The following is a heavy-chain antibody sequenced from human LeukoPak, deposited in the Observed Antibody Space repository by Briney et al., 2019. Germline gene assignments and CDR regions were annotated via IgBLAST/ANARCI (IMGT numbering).Heavy chain of an antibody. V-gene: IGHV3-30*03. Sequence: GGSLRLSCAASGITFSSYGMHWVRQAPGKGLEWVAVISYDGSNKYYADSVKGRFTISRDNSKNTLYLQMNSLRAEDTAVYYCASEGYGGNSYFDYWGQGTLVTVSS. D-gene: IGHD4-23*01. CDR1: GITFSSYG. J-gene: IGHJ4*02. CDR2: ISYDGSNK. CDR3: ASEGYGGNSYFDY.